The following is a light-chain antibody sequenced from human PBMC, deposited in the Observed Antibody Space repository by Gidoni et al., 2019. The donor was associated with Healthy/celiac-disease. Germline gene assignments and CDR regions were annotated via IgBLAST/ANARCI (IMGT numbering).Light chain of an antibody. Sequence: DIQMTQSPSSLSASVGDRVTITCQASQDISNYLNWYQQKPGKAPKLLIYDASNLETGAPSRFSGSGSGTDFTFTISSLQPEDIATYYCQQYDNLQTFXGXTKVEIK. CDR2: DAS. CDR3: QQYDNLQT. CDR1: QDISNY. J-gene: IGKJ4*01. V-gene: IGKV1-33*01.